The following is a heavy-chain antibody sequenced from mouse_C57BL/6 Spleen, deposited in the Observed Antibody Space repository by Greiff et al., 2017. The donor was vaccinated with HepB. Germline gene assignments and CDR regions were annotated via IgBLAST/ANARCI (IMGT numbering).Heavy chain of an antibody. V-gene: IGHV1-82*01. J-gene: IGHJ3*01. CDR1: GYAFSSSW. Sequence: QVQLQQSGPELVKPGASVKISCKASGYAFSSSWMNWVKQRPGKGLEWIGRIYPGDGDTNYNGKFKGKATLTADKSSSTAYMQLSSLTSEDSAVYFCARKGYYGSSYGFAYWGQGTLVTVSA. CDR2: IYPGDGDT. D-gene: IGHD1-1*01. CDR3: ARKGYYGSSYGFAY.